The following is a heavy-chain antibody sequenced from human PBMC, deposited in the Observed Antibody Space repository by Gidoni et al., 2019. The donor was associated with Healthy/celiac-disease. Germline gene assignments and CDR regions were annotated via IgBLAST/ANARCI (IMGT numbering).Heavy chain of an antibody. CDR2: IYYSGNT. V-gene: IGHV4-59*01. CDR1: GGSISSYY. J-gene: IGHJ4*02. CDR3: ARDLGRDSSDWFYFDY. Sequence: QVQLQESGPGLVKPSETLSLTCTVSGGSISSYYWSWIRQPPGKGLEWIGYIYYSGNTNYNPSLKSRVTISVDTSKNQFSLKLSSVTAADTAVYYCARDLGRDSSDWFYFDYWGQGTLVTVSS. D-gene: IGHD6-19*01.